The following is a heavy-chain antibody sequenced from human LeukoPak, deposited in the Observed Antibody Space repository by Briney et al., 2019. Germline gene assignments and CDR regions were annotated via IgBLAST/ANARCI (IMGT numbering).Heavy chain of an antibody. J-gene: IGHJ4*02. CDR1: GGSISNDY. V-gene: IGHV4-59*12. CDR2: IHYNWDT. Sequence: SETLSLTCTVSGGSISNDYWSWIRQPPGKGLEWIAYIHYNWDTNYNPSLKSRVTISVDTSKNQFSLKLSSVTAAHTAVYYCASLGYCSGGSCYPSPSPPDYWGQGTLVTVSS. D-gene: IGHD2-15*01. CDR3: ASLGYCSGGSCYPSPSPPDY.